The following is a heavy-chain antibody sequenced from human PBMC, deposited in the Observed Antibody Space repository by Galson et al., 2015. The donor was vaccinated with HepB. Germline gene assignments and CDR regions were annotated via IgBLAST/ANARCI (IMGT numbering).Heavy chain of an antibody. CDR1: GGSISSPSHY. J-gene: IGHJ4*02. Sequence: ETLSLTCTVSGGSISSPSHYWGWIRQPPGKGLEWIGDVFYSGNTYYTPSPNSRATLSVDTSKNEFSLKLTSLTATDTAIYYCASRPPGHQLLPFDYWGQGILVTVSS. CDR2: VFYSGNT. CDR3: ASRPPGHQLLPFDY. V-gene: IGHV4-39*01. D-gene: IGHD1-14*01.